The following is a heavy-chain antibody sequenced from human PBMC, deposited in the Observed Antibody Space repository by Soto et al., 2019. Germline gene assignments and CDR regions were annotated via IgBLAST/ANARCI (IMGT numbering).Heavy chain of an antibody. V-gene: IGHV3-74*01. CDR3: ARVISCSSTSCRTPKYYFDY. J-gene: IGHJ4*02. D-gene: IGHD2-2*01. Sequence: HPGGSLRLSCAASGFTFNSYWMHWVRQDPGKGLVWVSRINSDGSSTSYADSVKGRFTISRDNAKNTLYLQMNSLRAEDTAVYYCARVISCSSTSCRTPKYYFDYWGQGTLVTVSS. CDR2: INSDGSST. CDR1: GFTFNSYW.